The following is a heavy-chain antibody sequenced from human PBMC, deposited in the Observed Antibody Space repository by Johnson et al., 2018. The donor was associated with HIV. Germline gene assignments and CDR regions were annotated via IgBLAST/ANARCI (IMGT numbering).Heavy chain of an antibody. V-gene: IGHV3-30-3*01. Sequence: HVQLVESGGGVVQPGRSLRLSCAASGFTFISYAMHWVRQAPGKGLEWVAVISYDGSNKYYADSVKGRFTISRDNSKNTLYLQMNSLRAEDTAVYYCARGTVCGGDCYSRAFDIWGQGTMVTVSS. D-gene: IGHD2-21*02. CDR2: ISYDGSNK. CDR1: GFTFISYA. J-gene: IGHJ3*02. CDR3: ARGTVCGGDCYSRAFDI.